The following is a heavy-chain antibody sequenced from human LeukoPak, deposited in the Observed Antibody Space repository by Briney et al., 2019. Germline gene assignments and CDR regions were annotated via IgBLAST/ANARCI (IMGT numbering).Heavy chain of an antibody. J-gene: IGHJ4*02. CDR3: ARAAERYGGNPIYFDY. V-gene: IGHV1-2*02. CDR1: GYTFTGYY. D-gene: IGHD4-23*01. CDR2: INPNSGGT. Sequence: ASVKVSCKASGYTFTGYYMHWVRQAPGQGLEWMGWINPNSGGTNYAQKFQGRVTMTRDTSISTAYMELSRLRSDDTAVYYCARAAERYGGNPIYFDYWGQGTLVTVSS.